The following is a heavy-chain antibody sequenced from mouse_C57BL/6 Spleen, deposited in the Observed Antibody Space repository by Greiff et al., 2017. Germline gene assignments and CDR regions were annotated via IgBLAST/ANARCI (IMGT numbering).Heavy chain of an antibody. CDR3: ARSLITTVVAPGAY. CDR1: GYTFTSYW. CDR2: IDPSDSET. V-gene: IGHV1-52*01. J-gene: IGHJ3*01. D-gene: IGHD1-1*01. Sequence: QVQLKQPGAELVRPGSSVKLSCKASGYTFTSYWMHWVKQRPIQGLEWIGNIDPSDSETHYNQKFKDKATLTVDKSSSTAYMQLSSLTSEDSAVYYCARSLITTVVAPGAYWGQGTLVTVSA.